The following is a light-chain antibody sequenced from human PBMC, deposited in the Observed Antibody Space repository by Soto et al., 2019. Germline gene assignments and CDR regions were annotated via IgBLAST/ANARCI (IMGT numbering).Light chain of an antibody. V-gene: IGLV3-27*01. J-gene: IGLJ3*02. CDR2: KDS. CDR1: VLSKKY. Sequence: SYELTQPSSVSVSPGQTARITCSGDVLSKKYVRWFQQKPGQAPVLLIYKDSERPSGVPERFSGSSSGTTVTLTISGAHVEDEADYYCYAAADNILVFGGGTTLTVL. CDR3: YAAADNILV.